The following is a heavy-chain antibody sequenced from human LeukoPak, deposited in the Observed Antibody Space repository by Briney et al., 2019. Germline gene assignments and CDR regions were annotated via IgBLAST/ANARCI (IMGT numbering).Heavy chain of an antibody. CDR2: INQDGSTK. CDR1: GFTFSSYW. J-gene: IGHJ5*02. D-gene: IGHD4-17*01. V-gene: IGHV3-7*01. CDR3: ARGLTTTPNWFDP. Sequence: GWSLRLSCAASGFTFSSYWMNWVRQARGTGVEWVANINQDGSTKYYLDSVKGRFTISRDNAKNSLYLQMNSLRAEETAVYYCARGLTTTPNWFDPWGQGTLVTVSS.